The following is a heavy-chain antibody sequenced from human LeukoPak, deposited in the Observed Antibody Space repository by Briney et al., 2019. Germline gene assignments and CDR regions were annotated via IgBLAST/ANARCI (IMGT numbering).Heavy chain of an antibody. CDR1: GFTFSRYW. CDR2: IKPDGSEK. CDR3: VRERNNFWSGHHSIFDS. V-gene: IGHV3-7*01. D-gene: IGHD3-3*01. Sequence: GGSLRLSCAASGFTFSRYWMSWVRLAPGKGLEWVANIKPDGSEKYYVDSVKGRFTFSRDNAENTLFLEMSSLRVEDTAVYYCVRERNNFWSGHHSIFDSWGQGTLVTVSS. J-gene: IGHJ4*02.